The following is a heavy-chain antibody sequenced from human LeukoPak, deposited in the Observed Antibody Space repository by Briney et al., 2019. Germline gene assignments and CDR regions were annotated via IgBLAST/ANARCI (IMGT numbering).Heavy chain of an antibody. V-gene: IGHV1-46*01. D-gene: IGHD3-16*02. CDR3: ARKYYDYVWGSYPGTGAFDI. Sequence: ASVKVSCKASGYTFTSYYMHWVRQAPGQGLEWMGIINPSGGSTSYAQKFQGRVTMTRDMSTSTVYMELSSLRSEDTAVYYCARKYYDYVWGSYPGTGAFDIWGQGTMVTVSS. J-gene: IGHJ3*02. CDR1: GYTFTSYY. CDR2: INPSGGST.